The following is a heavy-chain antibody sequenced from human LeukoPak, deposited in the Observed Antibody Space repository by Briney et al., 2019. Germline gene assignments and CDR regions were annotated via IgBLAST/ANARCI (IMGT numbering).Heavy chain of an antibody. CDR3: AKDGDRIAAAENYYMDV. Sequence: GGSLRLSCAASGFTFSSYSMNWVRQAPGKGLEWVSYISSSSSTIYYADSVKGRFTISRDNAKNSLYLQMNSLRAEDTAVYYCAKDGDRIAAAENYYMDVWGKGTTVTVSS. V-gene: IGHV3-48*04. J-gene: IGHJ6*03. CDR1: GFTFSSYS. CDR2: ISSSSSTI. D-gene: IGHD6-13*01.